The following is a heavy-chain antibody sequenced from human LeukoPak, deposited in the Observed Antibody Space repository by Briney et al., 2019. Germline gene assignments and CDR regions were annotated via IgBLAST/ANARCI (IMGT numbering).Heavy chain of an antibody. V-gene: IGHV4-34*01. CDR1: GGSFSGYY. Sequence: SETLSLTRAVYGGSFSGYYWSWIRPPPKKGLEWVGEINHSGSTNYNPSLKSRVTIPVDTSKNQFSLKVRSVTAADTAVYYCARGHVGSYAYYYYYGMDVWGQGTTVTVSS. J-gene: IGHJ6*02. CDR2: INHSGST. D-gene: IGHD2-8*01. CDR3: ARGHVGSYAYYYYYGMDV.